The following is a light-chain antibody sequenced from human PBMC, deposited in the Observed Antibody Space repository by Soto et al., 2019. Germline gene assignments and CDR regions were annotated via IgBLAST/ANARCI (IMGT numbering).Light chain of an antibody. J-gene: IGKJ2*01. CDR3: QQYGSAPPRYT. CDR2: GAS. V-gene: IGKV3-20*01. Sequence: EIVLTQSPGTRSLSPGERATLPCRARQSVSSSYLAWYQQKPGQAPRLLIYGASSRATGIPDRFSGSGSGTDFTLTISRLEPEDFAVYYCQQYGSAPPRYTFGQGTKLEIK. CDR1: QSVSSSY.